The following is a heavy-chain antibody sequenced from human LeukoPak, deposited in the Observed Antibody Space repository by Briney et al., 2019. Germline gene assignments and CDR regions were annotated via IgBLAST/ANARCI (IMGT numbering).Heavy chain of an antibody. D-gene: IGHD3-3*01. V-gene: IGHV3-23*01. J-gene: IGHJ4*02. CDR3: AKDGLRFLERSAFDY. CDR2: ISGSGGST. Sequence: GGSLRLSCAASGFTFNSYAMSWVRQAPGKGLEWVSAISGSGGSTYYADSVKGRFTISRDNSKNTLYLQMNSLRAEDTAVYYCAKDGLRFLERSAFDYWGQGTLVTVSS. CDR1: GFTFNSYA.